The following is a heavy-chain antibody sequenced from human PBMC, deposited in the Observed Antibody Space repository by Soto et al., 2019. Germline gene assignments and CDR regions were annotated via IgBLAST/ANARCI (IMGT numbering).Heavy chain of an antibody. V-gene: IGHV4-59*01. Sequence: SETLSLTCSVSGGSISGSYWSWIRQSPGKGLEWLGYVYYTGSTNYSPSLRSRVSISVDTSKNEFSLRLSSVTAADTAVYFCARSVAVPGAHIDEWGKGTQVIVSS. CDR2: VYYTGST. D-gene: IGHD6-19*01. CDR3: ARSVAVPGAHIDE. J-gene: IGHJ4*02. CDR1: GGSISGSY.